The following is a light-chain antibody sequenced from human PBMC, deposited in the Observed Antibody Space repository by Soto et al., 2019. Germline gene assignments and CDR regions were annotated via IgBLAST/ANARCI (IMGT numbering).Light chain of an antibody. J-gene: IGLJ2*01. Sequence: QSVLTQPASVSGSPGQSITISSAGTSSDVGVYDFVSWYQQHPGKAPKLLIYDVNNRPAGISNRFSGSKSGNTASLTISGLEAEDEADYYWSSYTTSTTRVFGGGTKLTVL. CDR3: SSYTTSTTRV. V-gene: IGLV2-14*03. CDR1: SSDVGVYDF. CDR2: DVN.